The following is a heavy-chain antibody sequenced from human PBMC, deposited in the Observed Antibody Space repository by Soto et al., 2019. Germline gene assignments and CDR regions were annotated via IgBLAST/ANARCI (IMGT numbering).Heavy chain of an antibody. CDR1: GYSFTGYW. CDR2: IDPSDSYT. D-gene: IGHD3-22*01. Sequence: GESLKISCKGSGYSFTGYWISRVRQMPGKGLEWMGRIDPSDSYTNYSPSFQGHVTISADKSISTAYLQWSSLKASDTAMYYCARRASGYYDSSGSRGSWFDPWGQGTLVTVSS. CDR3: ARRASGYYDSSGSRGSWFDP. V-gene: IGHV5-10-1*01. J-gene: IGHJ5*02.